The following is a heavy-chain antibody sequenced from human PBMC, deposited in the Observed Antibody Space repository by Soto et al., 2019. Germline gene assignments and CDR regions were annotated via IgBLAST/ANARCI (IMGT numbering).Heavy chain of an antibody. CDR2: VNNDGTDT. D-gene: IGHD6-13*01. CDR1: GFTFSNYW. CDR3: SRGGLQHALDV. V-gene: IGHV3-74*03. Sequence: EVQLVESGGGLVQPGGSLRLSCAASGFTFSNYWMYWVRQAPGKGLVWVSRVNNDGTDTTHADSVKGRFTISSDNAENTLYLQMNSLRAEDTDVYYCSRGGLQHALDVWGQGSTVTVSS. J-gene: IGHJ6*02.